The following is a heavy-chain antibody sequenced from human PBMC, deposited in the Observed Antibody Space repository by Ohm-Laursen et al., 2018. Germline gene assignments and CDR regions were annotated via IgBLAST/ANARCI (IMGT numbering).Heavy chain of an antibody. CDR2: IYVSGST. Sequence: GTLSLACIVSGASIRSYYWSWIRQPAGKGLEWIGRIYVSGSTDYNPSLKGRVTMSVDTSKNQFSLKLSSVTAADTALYYCARGLWWFDPWGQGTLVTVSS. V-gene: IGHV4-4*07. J-gene: IGHJ5*02. CDR3: ARGLWWFDP. CDR1: GASIRSYY.